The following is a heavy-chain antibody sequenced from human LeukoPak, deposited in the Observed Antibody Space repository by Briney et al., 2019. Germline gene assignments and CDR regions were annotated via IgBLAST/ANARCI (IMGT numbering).Heavy chain of an antibody. J-gene: IGHJ3*02. D-gene: IGHD3-22*01. CDR3: AREMYYYDHGAFDI. Sequence: GGSLRLPCAASGFTFSSYWMSWVRQAPGEGLEWVANIKQDGSEKYYVDSVKGRFTISRDNAKNSLYLQMNSLRAEDTAVYYCAREMYYYDHGAFDIWGQGTMVTVSS. CDR2: IKQDGSEK. CDR1: GFTFSSYW. V-gene: IGHV3-7*01.